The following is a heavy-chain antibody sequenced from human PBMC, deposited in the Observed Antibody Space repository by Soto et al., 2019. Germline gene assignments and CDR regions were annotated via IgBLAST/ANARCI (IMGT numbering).Heavy chain of an antibody. Sequence: SETLSLTCTVSGGSISSSSYYWGWIRQPPGKGLEWIGSIYYSGSTYYNPSLKSRVTISVDTSKNRFSLKLSSVTAADTAAYYCARPGAYGDYYFDYWGQGTLVTVSS. CDR3: ARPGAYGDYYFDY. V-gene: IGHV4-39*01. CDR2: IYYSGST. D-gene: IGHD4-17*01. CDR1: GGSISSSSYY. J-gene: IGHJ4*02.